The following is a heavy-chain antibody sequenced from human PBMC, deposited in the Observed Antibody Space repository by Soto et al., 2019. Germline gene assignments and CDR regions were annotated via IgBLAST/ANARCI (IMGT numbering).Heavy chain of an antibody. CDR3: ARGLYSSTRIYGMDV. CDR2: INPNSGGT. Sequence: QVQLVQSGAEVKKPGASVKVSCKASGYTFTGYYMHWVRQAPGQGLEWMGWINPNSGGTNYAQKFQGWVTMTRDTSISPAYMELSRLRSDDTAVYYCARGLYSSTRIYGMDVWGQGTTVTVSS. V-gene: IGHV1-2*04. J-gene: IGHJ6*02. CDR1: GYTFTGYY. D-gene: IGHD6-13*01.